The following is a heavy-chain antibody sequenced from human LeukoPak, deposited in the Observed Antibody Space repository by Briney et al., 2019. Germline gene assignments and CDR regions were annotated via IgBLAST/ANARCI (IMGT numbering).Heavy chain of an antibody. CDR2: INPNSGGT. CDR1: GGTFSSYA. J-gene: IGHJ4*02. Sequence: ASVKVSCKASGGTFSSYAISWVRQAPGQGLEWMGRINPNSGGTNYAQKFQGRVTMTRDTSISTAYMELSGLRSDDTAVYYCARDLGAVAGYDYWGQGTLVTVSS. V-gene: IGHV1-2*06. D-gene: IGHD6-19*01. CDR3: ARDLGAVAGYDY.